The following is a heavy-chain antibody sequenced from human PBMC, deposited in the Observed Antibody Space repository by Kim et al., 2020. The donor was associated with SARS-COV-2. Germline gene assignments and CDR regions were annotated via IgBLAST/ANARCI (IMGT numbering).Heavy chain of an antibody. CDR3: ARDDARSQPPVYYYYYYGMDV. Sequence: GGSLRLSCAASGFTFSSYEMNWVRQAPGKGPEWVSYISSSGSTIYYADSEKGRFTISRDNAKNSLYLQMNSLRAEDTAVYYCARDDARSQPPVYYYYYYGMDVWGQGTTVTVSS. CDR1: GFTFSSYE. V-gene: IGHV3-48*03. D-gene: IGHD2-15*01. J-gene: IGHJ6*02. CDR2: ISSSGSTI.